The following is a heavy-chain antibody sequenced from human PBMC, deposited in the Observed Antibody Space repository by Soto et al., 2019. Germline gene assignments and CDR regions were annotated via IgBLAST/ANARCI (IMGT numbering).Heavy chain of an antibody. CDR1: GFTFSGSA. Sequence: GVLRLSCAASGFTFSGSAMHWVRQASGKGLEWVGRIRSKANSCATAYAASVKGRFTISRDDSKNTAYLQMNGLKTEDTAVYYCTRHVLTWNDYYYYGMDVWGQGTTVTVSS. J-gene: IGHJ6*02. D-gene: IGHD1-1*01. V-gene: IGHV3-73*01. CDR2: IRSKANSCAT. CDR3: TRHVLTWNDYYYYGMDV.